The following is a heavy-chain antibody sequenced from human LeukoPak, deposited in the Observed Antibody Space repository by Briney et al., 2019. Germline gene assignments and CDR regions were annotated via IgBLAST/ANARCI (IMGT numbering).Heavy chain of an antibody. CDR3: ARAQYYDFWRVPGSYFDY. CDR1: RGIFSSYA. J-gene: IGHJ4*02. V-gene: IGHV1-69*13. CDR2: IIPIFGTA. Sequence: SVKASCKAARGIFSSYAISSVRQAPGQRLEWLGGIIPIFGTANYPQKFQARVTITAHESTSTAYMELSSQRSEDTAVYYCARAQYYDFWRVPGSYFDYWGQGTLVTVSS. D-gene: IGHD3-3*01.